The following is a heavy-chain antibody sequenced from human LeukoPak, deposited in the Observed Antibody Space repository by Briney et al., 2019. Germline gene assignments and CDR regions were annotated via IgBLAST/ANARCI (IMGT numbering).Heavy chain of an antibody. CDR3: AKVVMPSGYSYGYFDY. V-gene: IGHV3-9*01. Sequence: GGSLRLSCAASGFTFSRSAMTWVRQAPGKGLEWVPGISWNSGSIGYADSVKGRFTISRDNAKNSLYLQMNSLRTEDTALYYCAKVVMPSGYSYGYFDYWGQGTLVTVSS. J-gene: IGHJ4*02. CDR2: ISWNSGSI. D-gene: IGHD5-18*01. CDR1: GFTFSRSA.